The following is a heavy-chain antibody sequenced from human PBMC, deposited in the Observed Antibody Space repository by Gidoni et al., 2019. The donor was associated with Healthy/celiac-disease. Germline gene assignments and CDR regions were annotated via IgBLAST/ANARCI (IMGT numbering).Heavy chain of an antibody. V-gene: IGHV1-69*09. Sequence: QVQLVQSGAEVQKPGSSVTVSCQASGGTFSSYAISWVRQAPGQGLERMGRIIAILGIANYAQKFQGRVTITADKSTSTAYMELSSLGSEDTAVYYCARTRRDTIFGVVIFDYWGQGTLVTVSS. D-gene: IGHD3-3*01. J-gene: IGHJ4*02. CDR1: GGTFSSYA. CDR3: ARTRRDTIFGVVIFDY. CDR2: IIAILGIA.